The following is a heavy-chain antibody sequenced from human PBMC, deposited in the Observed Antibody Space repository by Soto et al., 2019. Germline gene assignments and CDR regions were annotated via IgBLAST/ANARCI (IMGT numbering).Heavy chain of an antibody. V-gene: IGHV3-7*03. CDR2: IKQDGSEK. CDR3: ARYYYDSCGYYFHFDY. Sequence: EVQLVESGGGLVQPGGSLRLSCAASGFTFSSYWMSWVRQAPGKGLEWVANIKQDGSEKYYVDSVKGRFTISRDNAKSSLYLQMNSLRAEDTAVYYCARYYYDSCGYYFHFDYWGQGTLVTVSS. D-gene: IGHD3-22*01. CDR1: GFTFSSYW. J-gene: IGHJ4*02.